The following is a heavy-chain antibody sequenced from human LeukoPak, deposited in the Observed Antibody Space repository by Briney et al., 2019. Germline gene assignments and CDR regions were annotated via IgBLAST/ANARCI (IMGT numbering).Heavy chain of an antibody. J-gene: IGHJ4*02. V-gene: IGHV3-7*05. CDR1: VFTFSVDW. Sequence: GGSLRLSCVASVFTFSVDWMSSGRQAPGKRVGWVSNINRDGSEKYYVDSVKGRFTIFRDNAKNSLYLQMNSLRAEDTAVYYCARDHIDPGVILDYWGQGKLVTVSS. D-gene: IGHD2-21*01. CDR3: ARDHIDPGVILDY. CDR2: INRDGSEK.